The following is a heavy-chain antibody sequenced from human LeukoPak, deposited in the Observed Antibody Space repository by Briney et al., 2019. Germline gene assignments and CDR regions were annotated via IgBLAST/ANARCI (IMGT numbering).Heavy chain of an antibody. D-gene: IGHD4-17*01. CDR1: GGSFSGYY. V-gene: IGHV4-34*01. J-gene: IGHJ4*02. CDR3: ARDVFGDHGDY. Sequence: PSETLSLTCAVYGGSFSGYYWSWIRQPPGKGLEWIGEINHSGSTNYNPSLKSRVTISVDTSKNQFSLNLSSVTAADTAVYYCARDVFGDHGDYWGQGTLVTVSS. CDR2: INHSGST.